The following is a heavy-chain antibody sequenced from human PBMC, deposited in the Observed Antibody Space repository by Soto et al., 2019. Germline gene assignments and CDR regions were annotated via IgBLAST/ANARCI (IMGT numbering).Heavy chain of an antibody. CDR1: GFTFSGSA. Sequence: GGALRLSCAASGFTFSGSAIHWVRQASGKGLEWVGRIRSKANSYATAYAASVKGRFTISRDDSKNTAYLQMNSLKTEDTAVYYCTSEWLRNFYYYGMDVWGQGTTVPVSS. J-gene: IGHJ6*02. D-gene: IGHD5-12*01. CDR2: IRSKANSYAT. V-gene: IGHV3-73*01. CDR3: TSEWLRNFYYYGMDV.